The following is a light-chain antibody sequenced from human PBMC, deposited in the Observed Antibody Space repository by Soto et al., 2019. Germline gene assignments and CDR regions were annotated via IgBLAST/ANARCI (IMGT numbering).Light chain of an antibody. CDR2: DVA. J-gene: IGKJ2*01. V-gene: IGKV1-33*01. CDR3: QQYDKLPLT. CDR1: QDITKY. Sequence: DLQMPQSPSSLSASVGDRVTITCRASQDITKYLNWFQQKPGKAPKVVNYDVANSETGVPSRFSGSRSGTDYTFTISSLQPEDIATYCCQQYDKLPLTFGQGTKLEIK.